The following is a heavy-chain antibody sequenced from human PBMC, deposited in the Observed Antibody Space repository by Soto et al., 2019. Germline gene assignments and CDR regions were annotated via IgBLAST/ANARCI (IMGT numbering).Heavy chain of an antibody. V-gene: IGHV3-23*01. J-gene: IGHJ4*02. CDR3: AKDRPGYYGSGSYRDY. D-gene: IGHD3-10*01. Sequence: GGSLRLSCAASGFTFSSYAMSWVRQAPGKGLEWVSAISGSGGSTYYADSVKGRFTISRDNSKNTLYLQMNSLRAEDTAVYYCAKDRPGYYGSGSYRDYWGQGTLVTVSS. CDR1: GFTFSSYA. CDR2: ISGSGGST.